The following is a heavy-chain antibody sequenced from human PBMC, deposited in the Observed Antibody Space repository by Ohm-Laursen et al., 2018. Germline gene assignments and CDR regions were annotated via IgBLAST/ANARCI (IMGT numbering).Heavy chain of an antibody. CDR2: VRGRT. CDR3: AKDSSEPSG. Sequence: SLRLSCTASGFTFSNSDMNWVHQAPGKGLEWVSGVRGRTYYADSVKGRFTISRDNSKNTLYLQMNSLRAEDTAVYYCAKDSSEPSGWGQGTLVTVSS. V-gene: IGHV3-23*01. J-gene: IGHJ4*02. CDR1: GFTFSNSD. D-gene: IGHD1-14*01.